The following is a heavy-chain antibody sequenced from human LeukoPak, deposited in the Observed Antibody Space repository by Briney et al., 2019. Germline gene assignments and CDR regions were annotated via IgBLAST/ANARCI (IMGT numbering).Heavy chain of an antibody. CDR1: GGSFSSYY. CDR2: IYYSGST. V-gene: IGHV4-59*01. J-gene: IGHJ4*02. D-gene: IGHD5-18*01. Sequence: SETLSLTCTASGGSFSSYYWNWIRQPPGKGLEWIGYIYYSGSTNYNPSLKSRVTISVDTSKNQFSLKLSSVTAADTAVYYCARGTTAMVNDYWGQGTLVTVSS. CDR3: ARGTTAMVNDY.